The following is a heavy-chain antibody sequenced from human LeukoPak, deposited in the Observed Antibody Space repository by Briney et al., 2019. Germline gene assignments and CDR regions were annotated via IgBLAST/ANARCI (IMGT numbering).Heavy chain of an antibody. V-gene: IGHV3-43*02. CDR1: GFTFADYA. D-gene: IGHD1-7*01. Sequence: PGGSLRLSCAASGFTFADYAMHWVRQAPGKGLEWVSLIRGHGGGTYYADSVRGRFTISRDNSKNSLYLQMNSLRTEDTALYYCAKDNLELGYYYYGMDVWGQGTTVTVSS. J-gene: IGHJ6*02. CDR3: AKDNLELGYYYYGMDV. CDR2: IRGHGGGT.